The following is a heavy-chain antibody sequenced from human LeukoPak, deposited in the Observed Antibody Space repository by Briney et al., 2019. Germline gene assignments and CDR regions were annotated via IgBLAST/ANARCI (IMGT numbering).Heavy chain of an antibody. CDR1: GYTFTSYG. CDR3: TRDRPYSSSWNWFDP. J-gene: IGHJ5*02. D-gene: IGHD6-13*01. Sequence: GASVKVSCKASGYTFTSYGISWVRQAPGQGLEWMGCISAYNGNTNYAQKLQGRVTMTTDTSTSTAYMELRSLRSDDTAVYYCTRDRPYSSSWNWFDPWGQGTLVTVSS. V-gene: IGHV1-18*01. CDR2: ISAYNGNT.